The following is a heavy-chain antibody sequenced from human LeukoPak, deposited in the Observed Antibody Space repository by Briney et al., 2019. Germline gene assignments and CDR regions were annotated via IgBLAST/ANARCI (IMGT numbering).Heavy chain of an antibody. CDR1: GGSFSGYY. CDR3: AAKYGDYVRGIDY. J-gene: IGHJ4*02. V-gene: IGHV4-34*01. Sequence: SETLSLTCAVYGGSFSGYYWSWIRQPPGKGLEWIGEINHSGSTNYNPSLKSRVTISVDTSKNQFSLKLSSVTAADTAVYYCAAKYGDYVRGIDYWGQGTLVTVSS. CDR2: INHSGST. D-gene: IGHD4-17*01.